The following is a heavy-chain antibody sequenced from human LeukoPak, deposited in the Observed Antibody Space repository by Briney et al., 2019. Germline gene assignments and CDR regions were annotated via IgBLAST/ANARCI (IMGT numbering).Heavy chain of an antibody. V-gene: IGHV3-33*06. CDR2: IWYDGSKK. D-gene: IGHD6-19*01. CDR3: AKDVAAGTAYAFDI. J-gene: IGHJ3*02. Sequence: GGSLKISCDASDFVFSSYGMHWVRQAPDKGLEWVAVIWYDGSKKYYAESVKGRFTISRDNSKNALYLQMNSLRAEDTAVYYCAKDVAAGTAYAFDIWGQGTMVTVSS. CDR1: DFVFSSYG.